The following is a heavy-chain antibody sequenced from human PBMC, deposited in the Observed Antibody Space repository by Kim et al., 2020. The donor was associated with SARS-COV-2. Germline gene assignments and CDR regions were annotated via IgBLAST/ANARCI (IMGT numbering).Heavy chain of an antibody. CDR1: GFTFSDYA. Sequence: GGSLRLSCSASGFTFSDYAIHWVRRTPGMGLQYVSATTRDGAGSFYADSVKDRFTIFRDNSKNTLFLQMSGLRIEDTAIYYCVRYGRSYGAVHWGQGTLVSVS. V-gene: IGHV3-64D*06. CDR2: TTRDGAGS. J-gene: IGHJ4*02. CDR3: VRYGRSYGAVH. D-gene: IGHD3-16*01.